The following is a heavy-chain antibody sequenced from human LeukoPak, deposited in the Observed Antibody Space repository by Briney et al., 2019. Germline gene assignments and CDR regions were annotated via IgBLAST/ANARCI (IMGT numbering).Heavy chain of an antibody. CDR1: GGSFSGYY. V-gene: IGHV4-34*01. Sequence: SETLSLTCAVYGGSFSGYYWSWIRQPPGKGLVWIGEINHSGSTNYNPSLKSRVTISVDTSKNQFSLKLSSVTAADTAVYYCARGLSLDAVLRWARKAYYFDYWGQGTLVTVSS. CDR3: ARGLSLDAVLRWARKAYYFDY. J-gene: IGHJ4*02. D-gene: IGHD4-23*01. CDR2: INHSGST.